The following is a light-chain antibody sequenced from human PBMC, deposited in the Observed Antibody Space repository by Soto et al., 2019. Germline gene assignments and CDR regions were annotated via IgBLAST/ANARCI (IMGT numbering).Light chain of an antibody. CDR1: QSISSY. J-gene: IGKJ5*01. CDR2: AAS. CDR3: QQSYSTPP. V-gene: IGKV1-39*01. Sequence: DIQMTQSPSSLSASVGDRVTITCRASQSISSYLNWFQQKPGKAPKLLIYAASSLQSGVPSRYSRSGSRTHFTLTISSLQTEDFATYYCQQSYSTPPFGQGTRLEIK.